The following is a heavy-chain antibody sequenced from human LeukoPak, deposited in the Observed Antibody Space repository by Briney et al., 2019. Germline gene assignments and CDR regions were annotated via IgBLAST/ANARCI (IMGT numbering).Heavy chain of an antibody. J-gene: IGHJ6*03. CDR1: GFTFSSYG. CDR3: AKGGRNCSSTSCYRGREYYYYYYYMDV. CDR2: IRYDGSNK. V-gene: IGHV3-30*02. Sequence: PGGSLRLSCAASGFTFSSYGMHWVRQAPGKGLEWVAFIRYDGSNKYYADSVKGHFTISRDNSKYTLYLQMNSLRAEDTAVYYCAKGGRNCSSTSCYRGREYYYYYYYMDVWGKGTTVTVSS. D-gene: IGHD2-2*02.